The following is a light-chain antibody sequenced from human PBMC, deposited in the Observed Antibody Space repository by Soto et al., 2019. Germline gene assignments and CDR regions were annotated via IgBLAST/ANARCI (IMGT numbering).Light chain of an antibody. CDR1: QDIGNY. V-gene: IGKV1-33*01. J-gene: IGKJ4*01. CDR2: DAS. CDR3: QQHHSLPLT. Sequence: DIPMTQSPSSLSASVGDRVTVTCRASQDIGNYLCWYQQKLGKAPKLLIYDASYLEAGVPSRFSGSGSGTDFTFTISSLQPEDFATYYCQQHHSLPLTFGGGTKWEIK.